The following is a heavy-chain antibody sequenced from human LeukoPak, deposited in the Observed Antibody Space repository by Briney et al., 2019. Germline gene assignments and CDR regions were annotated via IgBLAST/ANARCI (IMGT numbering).Heavy chain of an antibody. Sequence: SETQSLTCAVYGGSFSGYYWSWIRQPPGKGLEWIGEINHSGSTNYNPSLKSRVTVSVDTSKNQFSLKLSSVTAADTAIYYCARDGRAGSLFAYWGQGTLVTVSS. D-gene: IGHD6-19*01. J-gene: IGHJ4*02. CDR2: INHSGST. V-gene: IGHV4-34*01. CDR3: ARDGRAGSLFAY. CDR1: GGSFSGYY.